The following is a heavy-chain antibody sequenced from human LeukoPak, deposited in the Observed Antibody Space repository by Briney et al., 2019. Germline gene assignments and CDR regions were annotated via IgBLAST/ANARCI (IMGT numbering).Heavy chain of an antibody. V-gene: IGHV3-7*01. D-gene: IGHD6-6*01. CDR3: ARIGYSSSTGDF. J-gene: IGHJ4*02. Sequence: GGSLRLSCAASGFTFTNYWMNWVRQAPGKGLEWVANIKPDGGEENYVDSVKGRFTISRDNAKNSVYLQMNSLRAEDTAVYYCARIGYSSSTGDFWGQGTLVTVSS. CDR2: IKPDGGEE. CDR1: GFTFTNYW.